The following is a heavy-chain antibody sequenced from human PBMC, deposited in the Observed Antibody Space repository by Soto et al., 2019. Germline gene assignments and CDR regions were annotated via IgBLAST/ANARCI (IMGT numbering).Heavy chain of an antibody. Sequence: QVQLVESGGGVVQPGRSLRLSCAASGFTFSSYGMHWVRQAPGKGLEWVAVISYDGSNKYYADSVKGRFTISRDNSKNTLYLQMNSLRAEDTAVYYCVCFGYSNFFHYYGMDVWGQGTTVTVSS. V-gene: IGHV3-30*03. D-gene: IGHD4-4*01. CDR3: VCFGYSNFFHYYGMDV. J-gene: IGHJ6*02. CDR1: GFTFSSYG. CDR2: ISYDGSNK.